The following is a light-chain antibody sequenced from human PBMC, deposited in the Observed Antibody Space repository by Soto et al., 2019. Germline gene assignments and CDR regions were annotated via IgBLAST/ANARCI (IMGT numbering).Light chain of an antibody. Sequence: DIQMAQSPSTLSANVGDRVSITCRASQTISTWLAWYQQKPGKAPNLLIYQASTLETGVPSRFSGSGSGTEFTLTISGLQPDDFASYYCQQYDNWPRTFGQGTRVDFK. CDR1: QTISTW. J-gene: IGKJ1*01. CDR3: QQYDNWPRT. CDR2: QAS. V-gene: IGKV1-5*03.